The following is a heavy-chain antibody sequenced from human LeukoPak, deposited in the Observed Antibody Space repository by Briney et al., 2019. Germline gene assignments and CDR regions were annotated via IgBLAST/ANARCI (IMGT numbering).Heavy chain of an antibody. J-gene: IGHJ5*02. D-gene: IGHD3-3*01. CDR3: AKDWSIFGARDWFDP. V-gene: IGHV4-59*12. CDR2: IHYSGTT. Sequence: SETLSLTCTVSGDSITGFYWNWIRQPPGKGLEWIGYIHYSGTTNYNPSLKSRVSISVDTSKNQFSLNLSSVTAADTAVYYCAKDWSIFGARDWFDPWGQGILVTVSS. CDR1: GDSITGFY.